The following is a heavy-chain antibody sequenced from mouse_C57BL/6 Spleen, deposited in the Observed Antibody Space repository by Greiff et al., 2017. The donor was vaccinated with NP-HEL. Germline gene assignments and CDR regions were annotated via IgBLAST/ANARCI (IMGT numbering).Heavy chain of an antibody. D-gene: IGHD2-3*01. CDR2: IDPENGDT. Sequence: EVQLQQSGAELVRPGASVKLSCTASGFNIKDDYMHWVKQRPEQGMEWIGWIDPENGDTEYASKFQGKATITADTSSNTAYLQLSSLTSEDTAVYYCTTSSMSKRAWFAYWGQGTLVTVSA. CDR3: TTSSMSKRAWFAY. J-gene: IGHJ3*01. CDR1: GFNIKDDY. V-gene: IGHV14-4*01.